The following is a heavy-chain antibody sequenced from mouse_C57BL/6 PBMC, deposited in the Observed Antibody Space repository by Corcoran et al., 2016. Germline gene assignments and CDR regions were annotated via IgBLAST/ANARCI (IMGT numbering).Heavy chain of an antibody. CDR3: ARGSNYVRDFDY. Sequence: QVQLQQSGAELARPGASVKLSCKASGYTFTSYGISWVKQRTGQGLEWIGEIYPRSGNTYYNEKFKGKATLTADKSSSTAYMELRSLTSEDSAVYFCARGSNYVRDFDYWGQGTTLTVSS. J-gene: IGHJ2*01. CDR2: IYPRSGNT. V-gene: IGHV1-81*01. CDR1: GYTFTSYG. D-gene: IGHD2-5*01.